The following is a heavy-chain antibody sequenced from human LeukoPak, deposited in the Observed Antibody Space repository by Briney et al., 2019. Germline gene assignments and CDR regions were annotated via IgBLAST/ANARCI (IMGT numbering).Heavy chain of an antibody. CDR1: GSISSYY. V-gene: IGHV4-4*09. Sequence: SETLSLTCTVSGSISSYYWSWIRQPPGKGLEWIGYIYTSGSTNYNPSLKSRVTISVDTSKNQFSLDLSSVTAADTAVYYCARQKCASTSCLTKNAFDIWGQGTMVTVSS. J-gene: IGHJ3*02. CDR2: IYTSGST. D-gene: IGHD2-2*01. CDR3: ARQKCASTSCLTKNAFDI.